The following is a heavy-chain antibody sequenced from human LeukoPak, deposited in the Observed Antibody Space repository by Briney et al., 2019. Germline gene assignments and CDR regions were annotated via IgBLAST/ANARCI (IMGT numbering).Heavy chain of an antibody. J-gene: IGHJ4*02. V-gene: IGHV3-74*01. CDR2: INTDGSST. D-gene: IGHD2-2*01. CDR1: GFTFSSHW. CDR3: ARERIDCSSTSCYGGGSDY. Sequence: PGGSLRLSCAASGFTFSSHWMYWVSQAPGKGLVWVSRINTDGSSTSYADSVKGRFTISRDNAKNTLHLQMNSLRAEDTAVYYCARERIDCSSTSCYGGGSDYWGQGTLVTVPS.